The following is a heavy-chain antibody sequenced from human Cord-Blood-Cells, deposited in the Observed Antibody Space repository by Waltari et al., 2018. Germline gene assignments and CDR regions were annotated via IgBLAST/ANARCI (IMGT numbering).Heavy chain of an antibody. CDR1: GGTFSSYA. CDR3: ARARSTGAGVFGGDAFDI. J-gene: IGHJ3*02. CDR2: ALPVFVTA. D-gene: IGHD1-26*01. Sequence: QVQLVQSGAEVKKPGSSVRVSCKASGGTFSSYAISWVRQAPGQGLEWMGGALPVFVTANHAPTCQARVTLTADESTSTAYMELSSLRSEDTAVYDCARARSTGAGVFGGDAFDIWGQGTMVTVSS. V-gene: IGHV1-69*01.